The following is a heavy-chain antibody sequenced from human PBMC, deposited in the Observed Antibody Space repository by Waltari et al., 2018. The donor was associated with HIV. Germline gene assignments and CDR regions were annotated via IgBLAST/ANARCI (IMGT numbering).Heavy chain of an antibody. CDR2: MYVGDSDR. CDR3: ATQDPTGTLPSYF. CDR1: GYTLDTYW. D-gene: IGHD3-10*01. Sequence: VQLVQSGAVLKKPGESLKISCQTSGYTLDTYWIGWVRQRPGKGLEWIGSMYVGDSDRRYSPSFQGQGSISVDKSIGTAYLQWSTLRASDTAVYYCATQDPTGTLPSYFWGQGTLVTVSS. V-gene: IGHV5-51*01. J-gene: IGHJ4*02.